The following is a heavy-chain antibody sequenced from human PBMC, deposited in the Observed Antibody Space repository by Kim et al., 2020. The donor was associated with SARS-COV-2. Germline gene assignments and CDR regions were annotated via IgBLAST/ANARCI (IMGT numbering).Heavy chain of an antibody. Sequence: GGSLRLSCAASGFTFSSYGMGWVRQVPGKGLEWVSLIVGSGSSPYYADSVKGRFTISRDNSNNTLYLQMNSLRADDTAVYYCAKRLEVPSAMNYFDSWGQGGLVTVAS. V-gene: IGHV3-23*01. CDR2: IVGSGSSP. CDR3: AKRLEVPSAMNYFDS. J-gene: IGHJ4*02. D-gene: IGHD2-2*01. CDR1: GFTFSSYG.